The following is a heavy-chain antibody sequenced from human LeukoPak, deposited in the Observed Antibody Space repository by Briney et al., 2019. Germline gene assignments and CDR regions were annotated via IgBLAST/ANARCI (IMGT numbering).Heavy chain of an antibody. Sequence: PGGSLRLSCAASGFTFSRNWMSWVRQAPGKGLEWVANINQDGSEKHYVDSVKGRFTISRDNAKNSLYLQMNSLRAEDTAVYYCARDEYYYDSSGYYYWFVPWGQGSLVTVSS. CDR2: INQDGSEK. CDR3: ARDEYYYDSSGYYYWFVP. V-gene: IGHV3-7*01. D-gene: IGHD3-22*01. J-gene: IGHJ5*02. CDR1: GFTFSRNW.